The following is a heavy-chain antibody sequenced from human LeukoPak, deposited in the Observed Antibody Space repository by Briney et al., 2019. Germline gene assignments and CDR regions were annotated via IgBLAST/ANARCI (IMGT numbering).Heavy chain of an antibody. CDR3: ARDPKRYYYGSSGAFDI. CDR2: IYSGGST. J-gene: IGHJ3*02. CDR1: GFTVSSNY. D-gene: IGHD3-22*01. Sequence: GGSLRLSCAASGFTVSSNYMSWVRQAPGKGLEWVSVIYSGGSTYYADSVKGRFTISRDNSKNTLYLQMNSLRAEDTAVYYCARDPKRYYYGSSGAFDIWGQGTMVTVSS. V-gene: IGHV3-53*01.